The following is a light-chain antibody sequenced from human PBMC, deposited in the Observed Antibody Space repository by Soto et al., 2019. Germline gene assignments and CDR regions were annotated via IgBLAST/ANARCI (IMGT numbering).Light chain of an antibody. CDR3: CSHVGTYTYV. Sequence: QSVLTQPRSVSGSPGQSVTISCTGTSSDVGGYNFVSWYQHHPGKAPKLMIYDVSKRPSGVPDRFSGSKSGNTASLTISGLQAEDEGDYYCCSHVGTYTYVFGPGTKLTVL. V-gene: IGLV2-11*01. CDR1: SSDVGGYNF. J-gene: IGLJ1*01. CDR2: DVS.